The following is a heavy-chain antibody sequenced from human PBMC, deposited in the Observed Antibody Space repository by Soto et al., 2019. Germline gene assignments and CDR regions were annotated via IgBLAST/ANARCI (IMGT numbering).Heavy chain of an antibody. CDR2: IRYSGST. V-gene: IGHV4-59*01. J-gene: IGHJ4*02. CDR1: GGSISTDC. D-gene: IGHD2-8*01. CDR3: ARVYAYYFDY. Sequence: SETLSLTCTVSGGSISTDCWDWIRQPPGKGLEWIGFIRYSGSTNYNPSLKSRVTISVDTSRNQFSLRLNSVTAADTAVYYCARVYAYYFDYWGQGTLVTVSS.